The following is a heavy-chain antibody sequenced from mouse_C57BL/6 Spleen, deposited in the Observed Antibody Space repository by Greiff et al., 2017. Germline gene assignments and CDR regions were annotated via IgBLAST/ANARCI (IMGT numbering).Heavy chain of an antibody. CDR2: IYPRSGNT. CDR1: GYTFTSYG. J-gene: IGHJ4*01. CDR3: ARSVRANWDGVMDY. V-gene: IGHV1-81*01. Sequence: QVHVKQSGAELARPGASVKLSCKASGYTFTSYGISWVKQRTGQGLEWIGEIYPRSGNTYYNEKFKGKATLTADKSSSTAYMALRSLTSEDSAVYFCARSVRANWDGVMDYWGQGTSVTVSS. D-gene: IGHD4-1*01.